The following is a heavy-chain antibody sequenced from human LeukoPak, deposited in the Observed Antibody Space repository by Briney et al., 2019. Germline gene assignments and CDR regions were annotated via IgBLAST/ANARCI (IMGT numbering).Heavy chain of an antibody. D-gene: IGHD6-13*01. Sequence: GGSLRLSCAASGFTFSSYSMNWVRQAPGKGLEWVSAISGSGGSTYYADSVKGRFAISRDNSKNTLYLQMNSLRAEDTAVYYCAKGAPMYSSSWYVGYWGQGTLVTVSS. V-gene: IGHV3-23*01. CDR3: AKGAPMYSSSWYVGY. CDR1: GFTFSSYS. J-gene: IGHJ4*02. CDR2: ISGSGGST.